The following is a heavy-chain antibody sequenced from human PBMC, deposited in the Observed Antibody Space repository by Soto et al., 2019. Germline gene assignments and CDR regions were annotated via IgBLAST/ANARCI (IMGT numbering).Heavy chain of an antibody. D-gene: IGHD6-13*01. J-gene: IGHJ4*02. CDR2: IIPYYNTL. CDR3: SSAASRWYPYFFAS. V-gene: IGHV1-69*01. CDR1: EGTLNSYA. Sequence: QSQLVQSGAEVRKPGSSVKLSCKASEGTLNSYAIAWVRQAPGQGLEWMGGIIPYYNTLNYTQKFQDRVTSTADDSTNTVYMELSSLRSDDTAVSFCSSAASRWYPYFFASWAQGTLVTVSS.